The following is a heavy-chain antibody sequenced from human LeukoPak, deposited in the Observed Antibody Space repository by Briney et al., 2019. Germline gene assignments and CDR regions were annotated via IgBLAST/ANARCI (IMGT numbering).Heavy chain of an antibody. CDR2: INPNSGGT. J-gene: IGHJ4*02. D-gene: IGHD3-3*01. CDR1: GYTFTGYY. Sequence: ASVKVSCKASGYTFTGYYMHWVRQAPGQGLEWMGWINPNSGGTNYAQKFQGRVTMTRDTSISTAYMELSRLRSDDTAVYYCARGPSTTIFGVVIIVPDFDYWGQGPLVTVSS. CDR3: ARGPSTTIFGVVIIVPDFDY. V-gene: IGHV1-2*02.